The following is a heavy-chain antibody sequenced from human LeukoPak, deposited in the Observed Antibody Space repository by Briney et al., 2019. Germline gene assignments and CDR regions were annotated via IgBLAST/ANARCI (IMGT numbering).Heavy chain of an antibody. D-gene: IGHD4-23*01. J-gene: IGHJ4*02. CDR2: ISAVVTST. CDR1: GFSLSNYG. V-gene: IGHV3-23*01. Sequence: PGGSLRLSCAASGFSLSNYGMTWIRQAPGKGLEWVSAISAVVTSTYYSDSEKGRFTISRDNSKNTLYLQMNSLRVDDTAVYYCAKDSPVATYWGQGTLVTVSS. CDR3: AKDSPVATY.